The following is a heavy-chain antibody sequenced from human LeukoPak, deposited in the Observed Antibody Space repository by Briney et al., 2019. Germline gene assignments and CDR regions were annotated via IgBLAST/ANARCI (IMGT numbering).Heavy chain of an antibody. CDR1: GYTFSTYD. CDR3: ARGGGSTANGMDV. D-gene: IGHD2-15*01. V-gene: IGHV1-18*01. J-gene: IGHJ6*02. CDR2: ISSSNGKT. Sequence: GASVTVSCKASGYTFSTYDFSWVRQAPGQGLEWMGWISSSNGKTNYAQILQGRVTMTTDTSTSTAYMELRSLRSDDTAVYYCARGGGSTANGMDVWGQGTTVTVSS.